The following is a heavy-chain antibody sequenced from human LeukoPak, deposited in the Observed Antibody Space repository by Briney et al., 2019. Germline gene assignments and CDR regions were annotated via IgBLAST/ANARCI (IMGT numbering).Heavy chain of an antibody. CDR3: ARSSSGDISTDFDP. CDR1: GFTVSSNY. J-gene: IGHJ5*02. Sequence: GGSLRLSCAVSGFTVSSNYMSWVRQAPGKGLEWVSVIYSGGSTYYADSVKGRFTISRDNSKNTLYLQMNSLRAEDTAVYYCARSSSGDISTDFDPWGQGTLVTVSS. CDR2: IYSGGST. D-gene: IGHD3-9*01. V-gene: IGHV3-53*01.